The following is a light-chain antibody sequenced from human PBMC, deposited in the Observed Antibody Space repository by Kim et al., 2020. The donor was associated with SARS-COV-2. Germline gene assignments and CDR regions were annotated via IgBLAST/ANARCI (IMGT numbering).Light chain of an antibody. CDR1: QSVNSY. Sequence: VSPGERATLSCRASQSVNSYLAWYQKKRGQAPRLLIYDASTRATGVPGRFSGSGSGTEFTLTISGLQSEDFAVYYCQQYNDWPLTFGQGTKVDIK. CDR2: DAS. CDR3: QQYNDWPLT. J-gene: IGKJ1*01. V-gene: IGKV3-15*01.